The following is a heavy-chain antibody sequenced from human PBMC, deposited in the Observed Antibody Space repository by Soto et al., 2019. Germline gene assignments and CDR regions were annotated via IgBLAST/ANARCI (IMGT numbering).Heavy chain of an antibody. J-gene: IGHJ6*02. D-gene: IGHD7-27*01. V-gene: IGHV1-18*04. CDR2: TSPYNGNT. CDR3: ARSGSGAAYYYHCLDV. Sequence: PSVKVSCKASGYTFTTYGFSWVRQAPGQGLEWMGWTSPYNGNTNYAQKFQGRVTLTTDTSTSTAYMELRSLRSDDTAVYYCARSGSGAAYYYHCLDVWG. CDR1: GYTFTTYG.